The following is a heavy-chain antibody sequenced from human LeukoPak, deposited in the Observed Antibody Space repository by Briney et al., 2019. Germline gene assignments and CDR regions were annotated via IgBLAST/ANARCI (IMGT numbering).Heavy chain of an antibody. CDR1: GYTLTELS. D-gene: IGHD3-10*01. CDR2: FDPEDGET. CDR3: ATDGMVRGVMGGY. J-gene: IGHJ4*02. Sequence: ASVKVSCKVSGYTLTELSMRWVRQAPGKGHEWRGGFDPEDGETIYAQKFQGRVTMTEDTSTDTAYMELSSLRSEDTAVYYCATDGMVRGVMGGYWGQGTLVTVSS. V-gene: IGHV1-24*01.